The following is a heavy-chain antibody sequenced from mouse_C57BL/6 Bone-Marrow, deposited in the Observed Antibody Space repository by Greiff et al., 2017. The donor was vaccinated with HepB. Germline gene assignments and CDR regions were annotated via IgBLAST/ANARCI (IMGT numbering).Heavy chain of an antibody. V-gene: IGHV5-16*01. CDR3: AREDTTVVLDY. Sequence: EVMLVESEGGLVQPGSSMKLSCTASGFTFSDYYMAWVRQVPEKGLEWVANINYDGSSTYYLDYLKSRFIISRDNAKNILYLQMSSLKSEDTATYYCAREDTTVVLDYWGQGTTLTVSS. CDR2: INYDGSST. J-gene: IGHJ2*01. CDR1: GFTFSDYY. D-gene: IGHD1-1*01.